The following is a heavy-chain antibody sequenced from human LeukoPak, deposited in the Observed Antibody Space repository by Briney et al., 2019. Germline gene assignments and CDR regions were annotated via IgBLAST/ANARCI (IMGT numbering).Heavy chain of an antibody. CDR3: AKDRADYYDSSGELDY. CDR1: GFTFDDYA. J-gene: IGHJ4*02. CDR2: ISWSSGSI. Sequence: GESLRLSCAASGFTFDDYAMHWVRQAPGKGLEWVSGISWSSGSIGYADSVKGRFTISRDNAKNPLYLQMNSLRAEDTALYYCAKDRADYYDSSGELDYWGQGTLVTVSS. D-gene: IGHD3-22*01. V-gene: IGHV3-9*01.